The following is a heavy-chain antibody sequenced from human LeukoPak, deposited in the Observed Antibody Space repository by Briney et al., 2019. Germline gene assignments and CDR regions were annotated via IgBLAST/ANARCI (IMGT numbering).Heavy chain of an antibody. D-gene: IGHD3-22*01. CDR3: TTTMSSEPYY. CDR2: ISYDGNKK. CDR1: GFIFSNYG. V-gene: IGHV3-30*03. Sequence: GGSLRLSCAASGFIFSNYGMHWVRQAPGKGLEWVAFISYDGNKKYDGDSVKGRFTISRDNAKNTLYLQMNSLRAEDTAVYYCTTTMSSEPYYWGQGTLVTVSS. J-gene: IGHJ4*02.